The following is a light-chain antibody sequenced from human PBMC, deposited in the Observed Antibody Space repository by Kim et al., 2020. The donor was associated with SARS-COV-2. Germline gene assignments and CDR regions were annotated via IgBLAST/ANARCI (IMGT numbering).Light chain of an antibody. Sequence: SASVGDRVTITCQASHDISNYLNWYQQKPGKAPKLLIYDVSNLEVGVPSRFSGSGTGTEFTFTISSLQPEDIATYYCLQYDNLPYTFGQGTKLEIK. CDR3: LQYDNLPYT. CDR1: HDISNY. V-gene: IGKV1-33*01. CDR2: DVS. J-gene: IGKJ2*01.